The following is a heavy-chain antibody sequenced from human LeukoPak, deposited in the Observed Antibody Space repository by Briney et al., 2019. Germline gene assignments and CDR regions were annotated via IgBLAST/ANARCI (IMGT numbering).Heavy chain of an antibody. CDR3: ARDRGYCSGGSCYTYYFDY. V-gene: IGHV3-48*02. CDR1: GFTFSSYE. J-gene: IGHJ4*02. Sequence: GGSLRLSCEASGFTFSSYEMNWVRQAPGKGLEWISYISLSSGTIYYADSVKGRFTVSRDNAKNSMYLQMSSLRDEDTAVYYCARDRGYCSGGSCYTYYFDYWGQGTLVTVSS. CDR2: ISLSSGTI. D-gene: IGHD2-15*01.